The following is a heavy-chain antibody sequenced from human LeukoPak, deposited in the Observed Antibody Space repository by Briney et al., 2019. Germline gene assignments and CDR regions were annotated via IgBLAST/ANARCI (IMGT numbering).Heavy chain of an antibody. J-gene: IGHJ4*02. V-gene: IGHV3-23*01. Sequence: PGGSLRLSCAASGFTFSSYAMSWVRQAPGKGLEWVSTISNNDGSTYYADSVKGRFTISRDNARNSLYLRMNSLRAEDTAVYYCARGPGAYSSSPIDHWGQGTLVTVSS. CDR3: ARGPGAYSSSPIDH. D-gene: IGHD6-6*01. CDR2: ISNNDGST. CDR1: GFTFSSYA.